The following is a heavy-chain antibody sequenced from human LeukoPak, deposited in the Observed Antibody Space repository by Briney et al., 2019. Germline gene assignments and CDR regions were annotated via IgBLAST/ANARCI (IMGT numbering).Heavy chain of an antibody. D-gene: IGHD3-9*01. CDR2: ISVYNGNT. CDR3: ARIILLLGDVLTVPPRGFDY. CDR1: AYTFTTYG. Sequence: ASVTVSCTASAYTFTTYGISWVRQPPAQGLEWLGRISVYNGNTNYAQKLQGRVTITTDTSTSTAYMQLRSLRSDDTAVYYCARIILLLGDVLTVPPRGFDYWGQGTLVTVSS. V-gene: IGHV1-18*01. J-gene: IGHJ4*02.